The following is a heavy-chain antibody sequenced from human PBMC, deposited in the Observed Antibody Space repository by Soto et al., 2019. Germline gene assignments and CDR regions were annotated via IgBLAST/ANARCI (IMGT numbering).Heavy chain of an antibody. CDR2: ISYDGSNK. Sequence: GGSLRLSCAASGFTFSSYAMHWVRQAPGKGLEWVAVISYDGSNKYYADSVKGRFTISRDNSKNTLYLQMNSLRAEDTAVYYCARQWLETFDYWGQGTLVTAPQ. V-gene: IGHV3-30-3*01. CDR3: ARQWLETFDY. J-gene: IGHJ4*02. CDR1: GFTFSSYA. D-gene: IGHD6-19*01.